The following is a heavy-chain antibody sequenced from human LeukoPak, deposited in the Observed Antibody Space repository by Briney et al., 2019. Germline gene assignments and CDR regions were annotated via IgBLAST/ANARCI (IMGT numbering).Heavy chain of an antibody. J-gene: IGHJ3*02. Sequence: GGSLRLSCAASGFTFDNYAMGWVRQAPGKGLEWVSTISGSGGNTYYADFVRGRFTISRDNSKNTLYLQTISLRAEDTAVYYCARDIIRGYCSGGSCSFAFDIWGQGTMVTVSS. D-gene: IGHD2-15*01. CDR2: ISGSGGNT. V-gene: IGHV3-23*01. CDR1: GFTFDNYA. CDR3: ARDIIRGYCSGGSCSFAFDI.